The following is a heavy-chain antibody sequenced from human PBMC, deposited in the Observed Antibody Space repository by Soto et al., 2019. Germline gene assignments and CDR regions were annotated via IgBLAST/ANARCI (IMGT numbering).Heavy chain of an antibody. CDR3: ARDPFARSSSSWVY. D-gene: IGHD6-13*01. V-gene: IGHV4-59*12. Sequence: SETLSLTCTVSGGSISSYYWSWIRQPPGKGLEWIGYIYYSGSTNYNPSLKSRVTISVDTSKNQFSLKLSSVTAADTAVYYCARDPFARSSSSWVYWGQGTLVTVSS. CDR1: GGSISSYY. J-gene: IGHJ4*02. CDR2: IYYSGST.